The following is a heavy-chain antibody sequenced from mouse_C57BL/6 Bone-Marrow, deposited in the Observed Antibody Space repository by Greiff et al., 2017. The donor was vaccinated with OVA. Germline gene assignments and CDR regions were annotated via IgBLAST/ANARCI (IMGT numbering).Heavy chain of an antibody. V-gene: IGHV1-39*01. CDR3: ARWIYYDYAMDY. CDR1: GYSFTDYN. D-gene: IGHD2-4*01. CDR2: INPNYGTT. J-gene: IGHJ4*01. Sequence: VHVKQSGPELVKPGASVKISCKASGYSFTDYNMNWVKQSNGKSLEWIGVINPNYGTTSYNQKFKGKATLTVDQSSSTAYMQLNSLTSEDSAVYYCARWIYYDYAMDYWGQGTSVTVSS.